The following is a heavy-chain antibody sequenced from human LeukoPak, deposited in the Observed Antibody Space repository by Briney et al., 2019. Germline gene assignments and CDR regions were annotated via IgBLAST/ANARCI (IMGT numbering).Heavy chain of an antibody. Sequence: SETLSLTCTVPGDSISSNSAHWGWIRQPPGKGLEWIGTINDSGNTYHSPSLKSRVTISVDTSKNQFSLKLSSVTAADTAVYYCARGVIAAAGTWGQGTLVTVSS. CDR3: ARGVIAAAGT. V-gene: IGHV4-39*07. CDR1: GDSISSNSAH. J-gene: IGHJ5*02. CDR2: INDSGNT. D-gene: IGHD6-13*01.